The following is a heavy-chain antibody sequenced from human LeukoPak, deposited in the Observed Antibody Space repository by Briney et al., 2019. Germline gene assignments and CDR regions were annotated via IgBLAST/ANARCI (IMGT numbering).Heavy chain of an antibody. V-gene: IGHV3-30*02. CDR2: IRYDGNSE. D-gene: IGHD5-12*01. J-gene: IGHJ1*01. Sequence: PGGSLRLSCAASGFTFSTYGMHWVRQAPGKGLEWAAFIRYDGNSEYYADSVRGRFTISRDNSKNTLYPQMSSLRSEDTAVYYCAQGTSILATINNWGQGTLVTVSS. CDR1: GFTFSTYG. CDR3: AQGTSILATINN.